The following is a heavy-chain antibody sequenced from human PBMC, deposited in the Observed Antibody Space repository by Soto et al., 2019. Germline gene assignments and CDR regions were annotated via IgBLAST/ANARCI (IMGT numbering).Heavy chain of an antibody. V-gene: IGHV3-53*01. CDR3: ARDLGRTAAGYYYYDAMDV. J-gene: IGHJ6*02. CDR1: GFTVSSNY. D-gene: IGHD2-2*01. CDR2: IYSGGST. Sequence: PGGSLRLSCAASGFTVSSNYMSWVRQAPGKGLEWVSVIYSGGSTYYADSVKGRFTISRDNSKNTLYLQMNSLRAEDTAVYYCARDLGRTAAGYYYYDAMDVWGQGTTVTVSS.